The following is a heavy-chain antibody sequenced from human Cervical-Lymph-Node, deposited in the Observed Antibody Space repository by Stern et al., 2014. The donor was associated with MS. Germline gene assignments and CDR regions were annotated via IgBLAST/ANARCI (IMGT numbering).Heavy chain of an antibody. Sequence: EVQLVESGGGLVQPGRSLRLSCAASGFTFDDYAMHWVRQAPGKGLEWGSGITWNSVSVGYADSVKGRFTISRDNAKNSLYLQMNSLRGDDTALYYCAKGSGGSGYYPVALDYWGQGTLVTVSS. J-gene: IGHJ4*02. CDR2: ITWNSVSV. D-gene: IGHD3-3*01. CDR1: GFTFDDYA. V-gene: IGHV3-9*01. CDR3: AKGSGGSGYYPVALDY.